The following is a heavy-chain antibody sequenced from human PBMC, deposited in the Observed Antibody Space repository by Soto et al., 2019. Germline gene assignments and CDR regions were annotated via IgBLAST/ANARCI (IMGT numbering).Heavy chain of an antibody. CDR3: ARDRWELLYYYYYGMDV. V-gene: IGHV3-30-3*01. J-gene: IGHJ6*02. D-gene: IGHD1-26*01. CDR2: ISYDGSNK. Sequence: QVQLVESGGGVVQPGRSLRLSCAASGFTFSSYAMHWVRQAPGKGLEWVAVISYDGSNKYYADSVKGRFTISRDNSKNTLYLQTDSRRAEDTAVYYCARDRWELLYYYYYGMDVWGQGTTVTVSS. CDR1: GFTFSSYA.